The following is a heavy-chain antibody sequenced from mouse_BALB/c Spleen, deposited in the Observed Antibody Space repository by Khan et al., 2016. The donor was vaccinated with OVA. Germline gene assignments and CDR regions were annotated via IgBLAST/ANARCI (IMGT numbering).Heavy chain of an antibody. D-gene: IGHD2-1*01. J-gene: IGHJ3*01. Sequence: QVQLQQSGPELVKPGASVKMSCKASGYTFTDYIMSWVKQRTGQGLEWIGEIYPGSGSTYYNEKFKGKATLTADTSSNTAYMHLSSLTSEDSAVYFCARSPYGNSFAYWVQGTLVTVSA. CDR1: GYTFTDYI. CDR3: ARSPYGNSFAY. V-gene: IGHV1-77*01. CDR2: IYPGSGST.